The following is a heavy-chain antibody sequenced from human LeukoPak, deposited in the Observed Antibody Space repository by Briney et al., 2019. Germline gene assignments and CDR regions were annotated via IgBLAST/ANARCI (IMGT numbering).Heavy chain of an antibody. CDR1: GFTFSSYG. CDR3: AKGYDYGDYGFDY. Sequence: HPGGSLRLSCAASGFTFSSYGMHWVRQAPGKGLEWVAFIRYDRSNKYYADSVKGRFTISRDNSKNTLYLQMNSLRGEDTAVYYCAKGYDYGDYGFDYWGQGTLVTVFS. D-gene: IGHD4-17*01. J-gene: IGHJ4*02. V-gene: IGHV3-30*02. CDR2: IRYDRSNK.